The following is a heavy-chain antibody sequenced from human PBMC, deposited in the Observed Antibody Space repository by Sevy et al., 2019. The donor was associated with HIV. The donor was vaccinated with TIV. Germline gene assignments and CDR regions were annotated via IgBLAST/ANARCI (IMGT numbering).Heavy chain of an antibody. CDR3: ASYCSGGSCSYYFDY. Sequence: SDTLSLTCTVSGGSISSGDYYWSWIRQPPGKGLEWIGYIYYSGSTYYNPSLKSRVTISVDTSKNQFSLKLSSVTAADTAVYYCASYCSGGSCSYYFDYWGQGTLVTVSS. J-gene: IGHJ4*02. D-gene: IGHD2-15*01. V-gene: IGHV4-30-4*02. CDR2: IYYSGST. CDR1: GGSISSGDYY.